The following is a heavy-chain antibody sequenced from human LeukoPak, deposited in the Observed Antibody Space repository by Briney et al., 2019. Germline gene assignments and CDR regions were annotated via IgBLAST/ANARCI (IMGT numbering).Heavy chain of an antibody. Sequence: PGASLRLSCAASGFTFSSYSMNWVRQAPGKGLEWVSYISSSSSTIYYADSVKGRFTISRDNAKNSLYLQMNSLRAEDTAVYYCARAQGYYDYVWGSYRPPDDYWGQGTLVTVSS. CDR1: GFTFSSYS. J-gene: IGHJ4*02. CDR3: ARAQGYYDYVWGSYRPPDDY. V-gene: IGHV3-48*04. D-gene: IGHD3-16*02. CDR2: ISSSSSTI.